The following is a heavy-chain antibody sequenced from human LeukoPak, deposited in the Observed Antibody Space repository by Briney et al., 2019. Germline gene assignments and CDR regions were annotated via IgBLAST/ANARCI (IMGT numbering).Heavy chain of an antibody. CDR1: GFTFGGYW. D-gene: IGHD3-10*01. Sequence: PGGSLRLSCAASGFTFGGYWMHWVRQAPGKGLEWVSVIYSGGSTYYADSVKGRFTISRDNSKNTLYLQMNSLRADDTAVFYCARDGYYYGSGSFVDYWGQGTLVTVSS. V-gene: IGHV3-53*01. CDR2: IYSGGST. CDR3: ARDGYYYGSGSFVDY. J-gene: IGHJ4*02.